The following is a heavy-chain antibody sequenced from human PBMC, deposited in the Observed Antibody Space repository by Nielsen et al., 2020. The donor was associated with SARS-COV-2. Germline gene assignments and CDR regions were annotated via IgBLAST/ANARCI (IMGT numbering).Heavy chain of an antibody. CDR1: GGSISSYY. V-gene: IGHV4-59*08. J-gene: IGHJ5*02. D-gene: IGHD3-10*01. CDR2: IYYSGST. CDR3: ARHGVLWFGELYGWFDP. Sequence: SETLSLTCTVSGGSISSYYWSWIRQPPGKGLEWIGYIYYSGSTNYNPSLKSRVTISVDTSKNQFSLKLSSVTAADMAVYYCARHGVLWFGELYGWFDPWGQGTLVTVSS.